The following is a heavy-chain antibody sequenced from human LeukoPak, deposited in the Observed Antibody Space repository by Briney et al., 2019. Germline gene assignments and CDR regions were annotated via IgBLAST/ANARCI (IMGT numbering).Heavy chain of an antibody. CDR2: IYEYANT. J-gene: IGHJ4*02. V-gene: IGHV3-66*03. CDR3: AGLWFGDRPPFDY. Sequence: GGSLRLSCAASGFAVGDSYMSWVRQAPGKGLEGGSTIYEYANTYYADSVKGRFTISRDNAKNSLYLQMDSLRAEDTAVYYCAGLWFGDRPPFDYGGQGTLAPVS. D-gene: IGHD3-10*01. CDR1: GFAVGDSY.